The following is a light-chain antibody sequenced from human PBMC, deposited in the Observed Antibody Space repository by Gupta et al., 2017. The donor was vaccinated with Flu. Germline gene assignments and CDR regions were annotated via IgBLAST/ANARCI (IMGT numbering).Light chain of an antibody. CDR3: QSYDSSLSGSV. V-gene: IGLV1-40*01. J-gene: IGLJ3*02. CDR1: SSDIGAGFD. CDR2: GNN. Sequence: QSVLTQPPSVSGAPGQRLTIPCTGSSSDIGAGFDVHWYQQLPGTAPKLLIYGNNNRPSGVPDRFSGSKSGTSAYLAITGLQAEDEADYYCQSYDSSLSGSVFGGGTKLTV.